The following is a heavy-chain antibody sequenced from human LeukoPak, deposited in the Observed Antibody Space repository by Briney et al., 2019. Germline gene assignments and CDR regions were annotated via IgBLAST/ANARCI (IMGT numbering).Heavy chain of an antibody. CDR1: GFTFSSYA. CDR2: ISYDGSNK. J-gene: IGHJ3*02. Sequence: GGSLRLSCAASGFTFSSYAMHWVRQAPGKGLEWVAVISYDGSNKYYADSVKGRFTISRDNSKNTLYLQMNSLRAEDTAVYYCAREEGGYYDSSGYYYTLGSAFDIWGQGTMVTVSS. CDR3: AREEGGYYDSSGYYYTLGSAFDI. D-gene: IGHD3-22*01. V-gene: IGHV3-30*04.